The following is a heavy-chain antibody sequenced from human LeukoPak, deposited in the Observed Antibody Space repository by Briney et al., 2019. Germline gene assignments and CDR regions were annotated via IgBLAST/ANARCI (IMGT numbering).Heavy chain of an antibody. V-gene: IGHV4-59*01. D-gene: IGHD5-24*01. J-gene: IGHJ6*03. Sequence: SETLSLTCTVSGGSISSYYWSWIRQPPGKGLEWIGYIYNSGSTNYNPSLTSRVTISVDTSKNQFSLKLSSVTAADTAVYYCAGGYKYAYYNYYYMDVWGKGTTVTVSS. CDR3: AGGYKYAYYNYYYMDV. CDR2: IYNSGST. CDR1: GGSISSYY.